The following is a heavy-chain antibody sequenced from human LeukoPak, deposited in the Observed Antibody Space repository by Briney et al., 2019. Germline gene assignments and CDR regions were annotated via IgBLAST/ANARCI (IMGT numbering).Heavy chain of an antibody. J-gene: IGHJ4*02. CDR1: GYTFTSYD. CDR2: MNPNSGNT. D-gene: IGHD3-10*01. Sequence: GASVKVSCKASGYTFTSYDINWVRQATGQGLEWMGWMNPNSGNTGYAQKFQGRVTMTRNTSISTAYMELTSLRSEDTAVYYCAMLRSGRVSDLDYWGQGTLVTVSS. V-gene: IGHV1-8*01. CDR3: AMLRSGRVSDLDY.